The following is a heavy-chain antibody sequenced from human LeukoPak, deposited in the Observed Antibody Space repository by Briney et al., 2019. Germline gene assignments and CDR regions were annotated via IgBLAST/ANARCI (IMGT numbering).Heavy chain of an antibody. D-gene: IGHD6-13*01. CDR2: IKQDGSEK. CDR3: ARWRYSSSWYSYYFDY. Sequence: PGGSLRLSCAASGFTFSSYWMSWVRQAPGKGLEWVANIKQDGSEKYYADSVKGRFTISRDNAKNSLYLQMNSLRAEDTAVYYCARWRYSSSWYSYYFDYWGQGTLVTVSS. CDR1: GFTFSSYW. J-gene: IGHJ4*02. V-gene: IGHV3-7*01.